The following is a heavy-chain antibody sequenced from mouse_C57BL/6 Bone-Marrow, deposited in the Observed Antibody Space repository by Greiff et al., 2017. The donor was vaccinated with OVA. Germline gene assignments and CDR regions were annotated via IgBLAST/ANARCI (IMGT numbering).Heavy chain of an antibody. CDR1: GFNIKDDY. V-gene: IGHV14-4*01. J-gene: IGHJ2*01. CDR2: IDPENGDT. CDR3: PTYRY. Sequence: VQLQQSGAELVRPGASVKLSCTASGFNIKDDYMHWVKERPEQGLEWIGWIDPENGDTEYASKFQGKATITADTSSKTVYLHLSSLTSEDTAVYYCPTYRYWCQGTTLTVSS.